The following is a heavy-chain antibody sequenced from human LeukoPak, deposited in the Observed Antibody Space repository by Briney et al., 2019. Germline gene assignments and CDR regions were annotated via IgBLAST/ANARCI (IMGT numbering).Heavy chain of an antibody. Sequence: GGSLRLXCAASGFTFSSYGMHWVRQAPGKELEWVAFIRYDGSNKYHADSVKGRFTISRDNSKNTLYLQMNSLRAEDTAVYYCAKEDGGYSYGYGDFDYWGQGTLVTVSS. D-gene: IGHD5-18*01. CDR1: GFTFSSYG. CDR3: AKEDGGYSYGYGDFDY. J-gene: IGHJ4*02. V-gene: IGHV3-30*02. CDR2: IRYDGSNK.